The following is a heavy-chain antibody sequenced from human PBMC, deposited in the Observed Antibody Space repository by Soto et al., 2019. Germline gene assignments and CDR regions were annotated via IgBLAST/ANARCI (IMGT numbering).Heavy chain of an antibody. CDR2: IYYSGST. CDR1: GGSISSGDYS. D-gene: IGHD2-8*01. Sequence: SETLSLTCAVSGGSISSGDYSWSWIRQPPGKGLEWIGDIYYSGSTNYNPSLKSRVIISVDTSKNQISLILSSVTAADTAVYYCARNGHCTRPGCIVGCFDPWGPGTLVTVSS. CDR3: ARNGHCTRPGCIVGCFDP. J-gene: IGHJ5*02. V-gene: IGHV4-61*08.